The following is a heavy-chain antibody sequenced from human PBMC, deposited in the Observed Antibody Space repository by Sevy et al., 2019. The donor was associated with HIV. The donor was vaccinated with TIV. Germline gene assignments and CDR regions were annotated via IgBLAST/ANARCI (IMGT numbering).Heavy chain of an antibody. CDR3: ARSYCSGGSCCDGLDVGAFDI. D-gene: IGHD2-15*01. CDR1: GGTFSSYA. V-gene: IGHV1-69*06. CDR2: IIPIFGTA. Sequence: ASVKVSCKASGGTFSSYAISWVRQAPGQGLEWMGGIIPIFGTANYPQKFQGRVTITADKSTSTAYMELSSLRSEDTAVYYCARSYCSGGSCCDGLDVGAFDIWGQGTMVTVSS. J-gene: IGHJ3*02.